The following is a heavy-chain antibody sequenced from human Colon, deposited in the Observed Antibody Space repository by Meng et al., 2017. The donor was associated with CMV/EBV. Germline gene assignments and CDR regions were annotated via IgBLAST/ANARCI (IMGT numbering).Heavy chain of an antibody. J-gene: IGHJ4*02. CDR2: ITTYNGNT. CDR3: ARVIQSSGVVISPFNY. Sequence: ASVKVSCKASGYKFNDFGITWVRQAPGQGLEWVGWITTYNGNTEYNQKFRDRVTMTTDTSTSTAYLELRSLRSDDTAVYYCARVIQSSGVVISPFNYWGQGTMVTVSS. V-gene: IGHV1-18*01. CDR1: GYKFNDFG. D-gene: IGHD3-3*01.